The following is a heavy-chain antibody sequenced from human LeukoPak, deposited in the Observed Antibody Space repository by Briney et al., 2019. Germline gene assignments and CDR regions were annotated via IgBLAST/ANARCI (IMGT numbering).Heavy chain of an antibody. D-gene: IGHD3-22*01. V-gene: IGHV4-31*03. CDR3: ARGDSSGYYYGY. CDR1: GGSISSGGYY. Sequence: PSETLSLTCTVSGGSISSGGYYWSWIRQHPGKGLEWIGYIYYSGSTYYNPSLKSRVTISVDTSKNQFSLKLSSVTAADTAVYYCARGDSSGYYYGYRGQGTLVTVSS. J-gene: IGHJ4*02. CDR2: IYYSGST.